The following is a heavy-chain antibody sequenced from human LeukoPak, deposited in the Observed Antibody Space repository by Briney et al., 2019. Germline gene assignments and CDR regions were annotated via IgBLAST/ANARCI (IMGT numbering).Heavy chain of an antibody. CDR1: GFTFSSYG. Sequence: GGSLRLSCAASGFTFSSYGMHWVRQAPGKGLEWVAVISYDGSNKYYADSVKGRFTISRDNSKNTLFLQMNSLRVDDSAIYYCADGSLGWAHASLYWGQGALVTVSS. J-gene: IGHJ4*02. D-gene: IGHD2-21*01. V-gene: IGHV3-30*03. CDR3: ADGSLGWAHASLY. CDR2: ISYDGSNK.